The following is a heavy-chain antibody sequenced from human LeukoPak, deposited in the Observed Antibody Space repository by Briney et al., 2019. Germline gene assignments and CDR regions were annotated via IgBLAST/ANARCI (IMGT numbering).Heavy chain of an antibody. V-gene: IGHV3-7*03. CDR2: IKQDGSEK. J-gene: IGHJ3*02. Sequence: PGGSLRLSCVASGFTFSSRDWMTWVRQAPGKGLEWVANIKQDGSEKNYVDSVKGRFTISRDNAKNSVDLQMNSLRAEDTAVYYCARGSGYYDILTANDAFDIWGQGTMVTVSS. CDR1: GFTFSSRDW. D-gene: IGHD3-9*01. CDR3: ARGSGYYDILTANDAFDI.